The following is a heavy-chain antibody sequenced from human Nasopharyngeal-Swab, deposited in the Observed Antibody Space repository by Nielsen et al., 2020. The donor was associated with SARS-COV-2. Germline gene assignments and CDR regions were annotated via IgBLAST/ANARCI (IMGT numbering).Heavy chain of an antibody. D-gene: IGHD5-18*01. J-gene: IGHJ4*02. CDR2: IKDDGSEK. Sequence: GESLKISCAASGITFSKYWMSWVRQAPGRGLEWVASIKDDGSEKYYVDSVKGRFTISRDNAKNSLYLQMSSLRAEDTAVYYCVRIQRGYSYGSDDYWGQGTLVTVSS. CDR1: GITFSKYW. V-gene: IGHV3-7*05. CDR3: VRIQRGYSYGSDDY.